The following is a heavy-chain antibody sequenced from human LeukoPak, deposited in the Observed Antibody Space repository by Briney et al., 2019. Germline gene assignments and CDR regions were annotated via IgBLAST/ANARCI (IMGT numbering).Heavy chain of an antibody. CDR1: GASIRSYS. D-gene: IGHD1-26*01. J-gene: IGHJ3*02. V-gene: IGHV4-4*07. CDR3: ARDDNSEYSDDAFDI. CDR2: IHTSAST. Sequence: PSETLSLTCPVSGASIRSYSWSWLRQPAGKGLEWIGRIHTSASTEYNSSLKSRVTMSVDTSKNQFSLKLNSVTAADTAVYFCARDDNSEYSDDAFDIWGQGTLVTVSS.